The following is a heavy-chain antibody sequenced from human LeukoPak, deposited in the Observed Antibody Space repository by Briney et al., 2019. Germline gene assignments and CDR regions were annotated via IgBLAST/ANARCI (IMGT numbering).Heavy chain of an antibody. J-gene: IGHJ5*02. Sequence: SETLSLTCTVSGGSISSSSYYWGWIRQPPGKGLEWIGSIYYSGSTYYNPSLKSRVTISVDTSQNQFSLKLSSVTAADTAVYYCARQGLGYCSGGSCYMHWFDPWGQGTLVTVSS. D-gene: IGHD2-15*01. V-gene: IGHV4-39*01. CDR1: GGSISSSSYY. CDR3: ARQGLGYCSGGSCYMHWFDP. CDR2: IYYSGST.